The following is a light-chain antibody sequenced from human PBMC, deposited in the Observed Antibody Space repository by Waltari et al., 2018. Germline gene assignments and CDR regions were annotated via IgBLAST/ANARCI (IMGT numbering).Light chain of an antibody. J-gene: IGLJ1*01. CDR2: DVT. CDR1: SSDVGTYDY. V-gene: IGLV2-14*03. Sequence: QSALTQPASVSGSPGQSITISCTGTSSDVGTYDYVSWYQQHPGKAPKLMIYDVTKRPSGIANRFSCSKSGNTASLTISGLQAEDEADYYCSSYTTSSTVYVFGTGTKVTVL. CDR3: SSYTTSSTVYV.